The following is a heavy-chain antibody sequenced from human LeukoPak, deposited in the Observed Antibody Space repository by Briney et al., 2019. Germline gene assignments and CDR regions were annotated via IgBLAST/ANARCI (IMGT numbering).Heavy chain of an antibody. D-gene: IGHD2-15*01. Sequence: SETLSLTCTVSGGSINSHYWSWVRQPPGKGLEWVANVYYSGSTNYNPSLKSRVTISVDTSKNQFSLELDSVTAADTAVYYCARARPRARDYSWEFDLRGQGTLVTVSS. CDR2: VYYSGST. J-gene: IGHJ5*02. CDR3: ARARPRARDYSWEFDL. CDR1: GGSINSHY. V-gene: IGHV4-59*11.